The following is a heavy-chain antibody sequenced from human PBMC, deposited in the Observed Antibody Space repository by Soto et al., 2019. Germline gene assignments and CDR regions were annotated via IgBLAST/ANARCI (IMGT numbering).Heavy chain of an antibody. D-gene: IGHD3-22*01. Sequence: QVQLVESGGGVVQPGRSLRLSCAASGFTFSSYGMHWVRQAPGKGLEWVAVIWYDGSNKYYADSVKGRFTISRDNSKNXLXXQMNSLRAEDTAVYYCAREAYDSSGYYSGGWYFDLWGRGTLVTVSS. CDR3: AREAYDSSGYYSGGWYFDL. J-gene: IGHJ2*01. V-gene: IGHV3-33*01. CDR2: IWYDGSNK. CDR1: GFTFSSYG.